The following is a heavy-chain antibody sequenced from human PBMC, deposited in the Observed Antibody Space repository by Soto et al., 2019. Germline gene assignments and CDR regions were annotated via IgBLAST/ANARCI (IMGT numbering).Heavy chain of an antibody. CDR1: GGSFSNYI. D-gene: IGHD6-19*01. V-gene: IGHV1-69*13. CDR3: ARGLFGQQWLVGFDT. Sequence: ASVKVSCKVSGGSFSNYIFSWVRQAPGQGLEWMGGTIPMFATAQYAQKLQGRVTITADESTSTVYMDLTSLRSDDTAVYYCARGLFGQQWLVGFDTWGQGTLVTVSS. CDR2: TIPMFATA. J-gene: IGHJ4*02.